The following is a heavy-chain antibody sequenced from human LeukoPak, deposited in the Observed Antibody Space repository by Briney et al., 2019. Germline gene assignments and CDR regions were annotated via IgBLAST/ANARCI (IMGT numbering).Heavy chain of an antibody. D-gene: IGHD7-27*01. Sequence: ASVKVSCKASGYTFTGYYMHWVRQAPGQGLEWMGWINPNSGGTNYAQKFQGWVTMTRDTSISTAYMELSRLRSDDTAVYYCARVEKTGKNWGNFDYWGQGTLVTVSS. CDR3: ARVEKTGKNWGNFDY. J-gene: IGHJ4*02. CDR1: GYTFTGYY. V-gene: IGHV1-2*04. CDR2: INPNSGGT.